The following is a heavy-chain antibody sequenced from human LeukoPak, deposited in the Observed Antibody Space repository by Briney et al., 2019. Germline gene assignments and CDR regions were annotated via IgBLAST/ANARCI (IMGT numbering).Heavy chain of an antibody. CDR2: ISNNGGRT. CDR1: GFSFSSNT. CDR3: ARDEDTSALSEY. Sequence: GGSLRLSCAGSGFSFSSNTMSWVRQASGRGLEWVSAISNNGGRTDYADSVKGRFTISRDNSKSTLYLHMDSLRAEDTAVYYCARDEDTSALSEYWGQGTLVTVSS. D-gene: IGHD2/OR15-2a*01. J-gene: IGHJ4*02. V-gene: IGHV3-23*01.